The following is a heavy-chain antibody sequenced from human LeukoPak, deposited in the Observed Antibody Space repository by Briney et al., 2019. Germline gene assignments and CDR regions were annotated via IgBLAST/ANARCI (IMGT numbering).Heavy chain of an antibody. J-gene: IGHJ4*02. D-gene: IGHD6-13*01. Sequence: GGSLRLSCAASGFTFSSYAMSWVRQAPGKGLEWVSAINGSVGSTYYADSVKGRFTISRDNSKNTLYLQMNSLRAEDTAVYYCAKGRGPSKAAAGLYYFDYWGQGTLVTVSS. V-gene: IGHV3-23*01. CDR1: GFTFSSYA. CDR3: AKGRGPSKAAAGLYYFDY. CDR2: INGSVGST.